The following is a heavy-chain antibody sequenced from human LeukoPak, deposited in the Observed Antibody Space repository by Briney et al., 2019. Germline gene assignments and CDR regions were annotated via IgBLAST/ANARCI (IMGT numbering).Heavy chain of an antibody. CDR3: ARALLRGYDSSGLVPGY. J-gene: IGHJ4*02. V-gene: IGHV4-31*03. CDR2: IYYSGST. D-gene: IGHD3-22*01. Sequence: PSQTLSLTCTVSGGSISSGGYYWSWIRQHPGKGLEWIGYIYYSGSTYYNPSLKSRVTISVDTSKNQFSLKLSSVTAADTAVYYCARALLRGYDSSGLVPGYWGQGTLVTVSS. CDR1: GGSISSGGYY.